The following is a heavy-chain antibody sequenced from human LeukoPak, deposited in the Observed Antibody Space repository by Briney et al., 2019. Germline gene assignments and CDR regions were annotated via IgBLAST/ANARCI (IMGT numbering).Heavy chain of an antibody. D-gene: IGHD3-9*01. CDR2: ISSSGTSI. J-gene: IGHJ4*02. CDR1: GFTFSDYY. V-gene: IGHV3-11*01. CDR3: ARGLTGRYILTGYYNDY. Sequence: GGSLRHSCAASGFTFSDYYMSWIRQAPGKGLEWVSYISSSGTSIYYADSVKGRFALSRDNAKNSLYLQMNSLRAEDTAVYYCARGLTGRYILTGYYNDYWGQGTLVTVSS.